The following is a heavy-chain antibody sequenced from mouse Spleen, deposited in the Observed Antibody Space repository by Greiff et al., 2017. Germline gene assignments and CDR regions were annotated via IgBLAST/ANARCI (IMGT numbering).Heavy chain of an antibody. CDR3: ARGGYGSDY. D-gene: IGHD1-1*01. CDR1: GYTFTDYN. J-gene: IGHJ2*01. Sequence: SGPELVKPGASVKIPCKASGYTFTDYNMDWVQQSHGKSLEWIGDINPNNGGTIYNQKFKGKATFTVDNSSTTAYMELRRLTGEDTAVYYCARGGYGSDYWGQGTTLTVSP. V-gene: IGHV1-18*01. CDR2: INPNNGGT.